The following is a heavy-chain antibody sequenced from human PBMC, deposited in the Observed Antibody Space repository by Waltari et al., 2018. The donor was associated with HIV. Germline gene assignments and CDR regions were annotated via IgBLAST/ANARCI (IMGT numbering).Heavy chain of an antibody. D-gene: IGHD3-3*02. V-gene: IGHV3-7*01. J-gene: IGHJ4*02. CDR1: GFTLSNYW. Sequence: VQLVESGGGLVQPGGSLRLCCAASGFTLSNYWMSWVRQAPGKGLEWVANIKRDGSEKHYVDSVKGRFTVSRDNAKNSLYLQINSLRAEDTAVYYCARDEISYFDYWGQGTLVTVSS. CDR2: IKRDGSEK. CDR3: ARDEISYFDY.